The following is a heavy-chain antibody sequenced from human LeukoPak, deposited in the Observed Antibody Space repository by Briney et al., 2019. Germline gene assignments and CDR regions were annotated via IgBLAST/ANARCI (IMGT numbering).Heavy chain of an antibody. CDR1: GFTFSRLA. CDR3: AKDHESDGYPCLDH. V-gene: IGHV3-23*01. Sequence: GGSLRLSCAASGFTFSRLAMTWVRQAPGKGLEWVSTISASGPYYADAVKGRFTISRDNSRNTLSLQMDSLRAEDTAVYYCAKDHESDGYPCLDHWGLGTLVTVSS. J-gene: IGHJ4*02. CDR2: ISASGP. D-gene: IGHD3-22*01.